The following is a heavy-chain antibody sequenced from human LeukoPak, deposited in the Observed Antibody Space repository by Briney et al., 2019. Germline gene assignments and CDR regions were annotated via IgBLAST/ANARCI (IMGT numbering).Heavy chain of an antibody. CDR3: AKSRVRYSLDYFDY. CDR2: ISGSGSST. D-gene: IGHD5-18*01. CDR1: GFTFGSYA. J-gene: IGHJ4*02. V-gene: IGHV3-23*01. Sequence: GGSLRLSCAASGFTFGSYAMSWVRQAPGKGLEWVSTISGSGSSTFYADSVKGRFTISRDNSENTLYLQMNSLRAADTAVYYCAKSRVRYSLDYFDYWGQGTPVTVSS.